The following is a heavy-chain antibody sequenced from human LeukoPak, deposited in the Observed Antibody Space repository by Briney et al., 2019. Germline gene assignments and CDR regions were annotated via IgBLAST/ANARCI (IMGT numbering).Heavy chain of an antibody. CDR3: ARGGALVVPAAIRFDP. D-gene: IGHD2-2*01. Sequence: PGGSLRLSCAASGFTFSSYSINWVRQAPAKGLERVSYISSSSSTIYYADSLKDRLTISRDNAKNTLYLQMNSLRSEDTAVYYCARGGALVVPAAIRFDPWGQGTLVTVSS. CDR2: ISSSSSTI. V-gene: IGHV3-48*04. J-gene: IGHJ5*02. CDR1: GFTFSSYS.